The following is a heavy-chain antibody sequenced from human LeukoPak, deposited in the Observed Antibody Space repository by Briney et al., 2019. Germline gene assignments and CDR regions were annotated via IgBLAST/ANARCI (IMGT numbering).Heavy chain of an antibody. CDR3: AKGKWTFDI. CDR1: GFTFSNYW. J-gene: IGHJ3*02. Sequence: PGGSLRLSCAASGFTFSNYWMSWVRQAPGKGLEWVANIKQDGSEKYYVDSVKGRFTISRDNAKNSLYLQMNSLRAEDTAVYYCAKGKWTFDIWGQGTMATVSS. V-gene: IGHV3-7*01. D-gene: IGHD2-8*01. CDR2: IKQDGSEK.